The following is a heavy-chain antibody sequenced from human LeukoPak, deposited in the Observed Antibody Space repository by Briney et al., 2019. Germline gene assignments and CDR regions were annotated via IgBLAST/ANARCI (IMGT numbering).Heavy chain of an antibody. CDR3: ARGKRAGYCSSTSCHNYYYYMDV. V-gene: IGHV1-8*01. CDR1: GYTFTSYD. Sequence: GASVKVSCKASGYTFTSYDINWVRQATGQGLEWMGWMNPNSGNTGYAQKFQGRVTMTRNTSISTAYMELSSLRSEDTAVYYCARGKRAGYCSSTSCHNYYYYMDVWGKGTTVTVSS. CDR2: MNPNSGNT. J-gene: IGHJ6*03. D-gene: IGHD2-2*01.